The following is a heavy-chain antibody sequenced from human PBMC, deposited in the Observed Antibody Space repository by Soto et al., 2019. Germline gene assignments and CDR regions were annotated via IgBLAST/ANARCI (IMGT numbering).Heavy chain of an antibody. CDR3: ASVRMPDC. J-gene: IGHJ4*02. Sequence: GGSLRLACAASGFTFSSYAMHWVRQAPGKGLEWVAVISYDGSNKYYADSVKGRFTISRDNSKNTLYLQMNSLRAEDTAVYYCASVRMPDCWGQGTLVTVSS. CDR1: GFTFSSYA. CDR2: ISYDGSNK. D-gene: IGHD2-2*01. V-gene: IGHV3-30-3*01.